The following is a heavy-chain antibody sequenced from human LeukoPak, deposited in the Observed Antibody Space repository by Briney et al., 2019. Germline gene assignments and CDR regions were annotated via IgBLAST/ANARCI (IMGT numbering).Heavy chain of an antibody. V-gene: IGHV4-34*01. Sequence: SETLSLTCAVYGGSFSGYYWSWIRQPPGKGLEWIGEINHSGSTNYNPSLKSRVTISVDTSKNQFSLKLSSVTAADPAVYYCASLPPPTGLYSGYLAGSRDYWGQGTLVTVSS. CDR1: GGSFSGYY. D-gene: IGHD5-12*01. CDR3: ASLPPPTGLYSGYLAGSRDY. CDR2: INHSGST. J-gene: IGHJ4*02.